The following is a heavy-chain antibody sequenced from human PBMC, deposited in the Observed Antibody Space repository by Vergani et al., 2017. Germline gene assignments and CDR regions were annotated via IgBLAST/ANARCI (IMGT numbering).Heavy chain of an antibody. CDR3: ARPGYYYDSSGYYDLDY. Sequence: QVQLVQSGSELKKPGASVKVSCKASGYTFTSYTMNWVRQAPGQGLEWMGWINTNSGNPTYAQGFTGRFVFSLDISVSTAYLQISSLKTEDTAVYYCARPGYYYDSSGYYDLDYWGQGTLVTVSS. CDR2: INTNSGNP. V-gene: IGHV7-4-1*02. D-gene: IGHD3-22*01. J-gene: IGHJ4*02. CDR1: GYTFTSYT.